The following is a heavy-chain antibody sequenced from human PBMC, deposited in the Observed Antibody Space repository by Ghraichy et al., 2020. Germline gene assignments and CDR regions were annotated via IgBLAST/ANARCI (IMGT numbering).Heavy chain of an antibody. D-gene: IGHD1-7*01. V-gene: IGHV3-23*01. CDR2: ISGSGGTT. Sequence: GGSLRLSCAASGFTFSSFAMSWVRQAPGKGLEWVSAISGSGGTTYYADSVKGRFTISRDNSKNTLFLQLNSLRAEDTAVYYCAKRGWNFPLDCWGQGTLVAVSS. J-gene: IGHJ4*02. CDR3: AKRGWNFPLDC. CDR1: GFTFSSFA.